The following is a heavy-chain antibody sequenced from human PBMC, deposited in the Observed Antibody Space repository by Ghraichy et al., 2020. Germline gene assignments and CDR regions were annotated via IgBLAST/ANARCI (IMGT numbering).Heavy chain of an antibody. CDR3: ARDHAGAYYYYAMDV. CDR2: IYHSGGT. Sequence: SETLSLTCTVSGDSITSGDYYWTWIRQHPGKGLEWIGYIYHSGGTYYNPSLKSRLTISVDTSKNQFSLKLSPVTAADTAVYYCARDHAGAYYYYAMDVWGQGTTVTVSS. CDR1: GDSITSGDYY. J-gene: IGHJ6*02. V-gene: IGHV4-31*03. D-gene: IGHD2-8*02.